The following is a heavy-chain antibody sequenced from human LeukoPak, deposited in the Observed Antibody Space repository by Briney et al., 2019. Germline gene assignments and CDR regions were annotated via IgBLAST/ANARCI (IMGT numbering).Heavy chain of an antibody. Sequence: SVKVSCKASGGTFSSYAISWVRQAPGQGLEWMGGIIPIFGTANYAQKFQGRVTITADESTSTAYMELRSLRSDDTAVYYCARDLWIQLWFPRELNYWGQGTLVTVSS. CDR3: ARDLWIQLWFPRELNY. V-gene: IGHV1-69*13. D-gene: IGHD5-18*01. CDR2: IIPIFGTA. CDR1: GGTFSSYA. J-gene: IGHJ4*02.